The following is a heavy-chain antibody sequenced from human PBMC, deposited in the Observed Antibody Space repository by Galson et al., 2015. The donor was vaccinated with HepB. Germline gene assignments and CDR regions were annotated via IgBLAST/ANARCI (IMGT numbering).Heavy chain of an antibody. CDR2: ISYDGSNK. CDR3: AKTALDIVVVVAGGWAFDI. D-gene: IGHD2-15*01. J-gene: IGHJ3*02. V-gene: IGHV3-30*18. Sequence: SLRLSCAASGFTFSSYGMHWVRQAPGKGPEWVAVISYDGSNKYYADSVKGRFTISRDNSKNTLYLQMNSLRAEDTAVYYCAKTALDIVVVVAGGWAFDIWGQGTMVTVSS. CDR1: GFTFSSYG.